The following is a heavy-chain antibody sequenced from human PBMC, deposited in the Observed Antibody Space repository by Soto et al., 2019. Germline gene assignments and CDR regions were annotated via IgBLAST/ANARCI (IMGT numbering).Heavy chain of an antibody. J-gene: IGHJ4*02. CDR3: ARAYYYDSGGWIDY. CDR2: IYYSGST. V-gene: IGHV4-61*01. D-gene: IGHD3-22*01. Sequence: SETLSLTCTVSGGSVSSGSYYWSWIRQPPGKGLEWIGYIYYSGSTNYNPSLKSRVTISVDTSKNQFSLKLSSVTAADTAVYYCARAYYYDSGGWIDYWGQGTLVTVSS. CDR1: GGSVSSGSYY.